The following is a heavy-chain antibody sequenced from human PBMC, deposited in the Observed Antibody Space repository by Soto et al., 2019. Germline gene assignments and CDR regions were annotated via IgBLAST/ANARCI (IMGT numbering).Heavy chain of an antibody. CDR1: GYTLTELS. CDR2: FDPEDGET. D-gene: IGHD1-26*01. J-gene: IGHJ2*01. Sequence: ASVKVSCKVSGYTLTELSMHWVRQAPGKGLEWMGGFDPEDGETIYAQRFQGRVTMTEDTSTDTAYMELSSLRSEDTAVYYCASFPWRGSYRHDPHDWYFDLWGRGTLVTVSS. CDR3: ASFPWRGSYRHDPHDWYFDL. V-gene: IGHV1-24*01.